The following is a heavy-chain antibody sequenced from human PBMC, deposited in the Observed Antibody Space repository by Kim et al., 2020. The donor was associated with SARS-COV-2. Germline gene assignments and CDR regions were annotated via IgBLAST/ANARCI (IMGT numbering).Heavy chain of an antibody. D-gene: IGHD6-19*01. V-gene: IGHV1-2*02. Sequence: ASVKVSCKTSGFPFTGHYIHWLRQAPGQRLEWMGWINPNRGETNYVQTFKGRLTLTRDVSITTAYMELSGLTPDDTAKYFCARDPGQWLVRHNFFDPWGQGTLVAVSS. CDR2: INPNRGET. CDR1: GFPFTGHY. J-gene: IGHJ5*02. CDR3: ARDPGQWLVRHNFFDP.